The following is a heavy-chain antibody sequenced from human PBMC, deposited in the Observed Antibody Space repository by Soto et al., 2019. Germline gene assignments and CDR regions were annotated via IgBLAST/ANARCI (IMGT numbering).Heavy chain of an antibody. CDR3: ARRHTGAGRIDAFDI. D-gene: IGHD5-18*01. Sequence: PGGSLRLSCAASGFTFSSYWMSWVRQAPGKGLEWVANIKQDGSEKYYVDSVKGRFTISRDNAKNSLYLQMNSLRAEDTAVYYCARRHTGAGRIDAFDIWGQGTMVTVSS. CDR2: IKQDGSEK. J-gene: IGHJ3*02. CDR1: GFTFSSYW. V-gene: IGHV3-7*01.